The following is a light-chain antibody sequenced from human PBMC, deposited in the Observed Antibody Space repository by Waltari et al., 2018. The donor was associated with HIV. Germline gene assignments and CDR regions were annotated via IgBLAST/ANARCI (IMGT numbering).Light chain of an antibody. Sequence: IQMTQSPSALSASVGDTVTITCRASQKINRYLNCYQKKVGEAPKLLVYGGSTLQSGVPARFRGSGSGSEYILTISSLQSDDFGTYFCQQSYGAPFTFGPGSTV. CDR2: GGS. V-gene: IGKV1-39*01. J-gene: IGKJ3*01. CDR3: QQSYGAPFT. CDR1: QKINRY.